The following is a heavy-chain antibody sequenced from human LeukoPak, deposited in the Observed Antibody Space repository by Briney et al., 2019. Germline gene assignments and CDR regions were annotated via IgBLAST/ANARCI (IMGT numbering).Heavy chain of an antibody. CDR2: IYYSGST. D-gene: IGHD3-10*01. CDR1: GGSISSYY. Sequence: SETLSLTCTVSGGSISSYYWSWIRQPPGKGLEWIGYIYYSGSTNYNPSLKSRVTISVDTSKNQFSLKLSSVTAADTAVYYCARRPRYGSAPAPFDYWGQGTLVTVSS. CDR3: ARRPRYGSAPAPFDY. J-gene: IGHJ4*02. V-gene: IGHV4-59*01.